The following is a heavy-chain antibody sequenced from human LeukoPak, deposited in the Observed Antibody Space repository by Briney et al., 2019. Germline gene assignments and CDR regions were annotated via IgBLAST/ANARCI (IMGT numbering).Heavy chain of an antibody. CDR3: AREGFWSGYFDY. Sequence: PSETLSLTCTVSDGSTSSSHWSWIRQPAAKGLEWIGRIYTSGSTNYNPSLKSRVTMSVDTSKNQFSLKLNSVTAADTAVYFCAREGFWSGYFDYWGQGALVTVSS. D-gene: IGHD3-3*01. CDR2: IYTSGST. CDR1: DGSTSSSH. V-gene: IGHV4-4*07. J-gene: IGHJ4*02.